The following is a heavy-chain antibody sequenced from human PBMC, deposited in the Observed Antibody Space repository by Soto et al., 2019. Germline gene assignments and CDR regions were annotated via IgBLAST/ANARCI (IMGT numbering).Heavy chain of an antibody. CDR1: GGSISSYY. V-gene: IGHV4-4*07. Sequence: TLSLTCTVSGGSISSYYWSWIRQPAGKGLEWIGRIYTSGGTNYNPSLKSRVTMSVDTSKNQFSLKLSSVTAADTAVYYCARDLQFTMVRGVIITHVGGMDVWGQGTTVTVSS. J-gene: IGHJ6*02. CDR2: IYTSGGT. CDR3: ARDLQFTMVRGVIITHVGGMDV. D-gene: IGHD3-10*01.